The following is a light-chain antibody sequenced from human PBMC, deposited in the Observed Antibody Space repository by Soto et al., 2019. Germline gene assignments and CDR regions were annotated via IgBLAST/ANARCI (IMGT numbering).Light chain of an antibody. J-gene: IGLJ2*01. Sequence: QSVLTQPPSVSAAPGQKVTISCSGTSSNIGNNYVSWYQQLPGTAPKLLIYENNKRPSRIPDRFSGSQSGTSATLVITGLQTGDEADYYCGTWDYSLSAWVFGGGTKLTVL. CDR1: SSNIGNNY. CDR2: ENN. V-gene: IGLV1-51*02. CDR3: GTWDYSLSAWV.